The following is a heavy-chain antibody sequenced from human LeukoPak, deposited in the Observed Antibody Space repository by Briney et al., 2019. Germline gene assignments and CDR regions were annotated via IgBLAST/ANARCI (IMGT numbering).Heavy chain of an antibody. D-gene: IGHD2-21*01. CDR3: ARSYCGGDCYSVWFDP. CDR2: IYYSGST. Sequence: SETLSLTCTVSGGSISSYYWSWTRQPPGKGLEWIGYIYYSGSTNYNPSLKSRVTISVDTSKNQFSLKLSSVTAADTAVYYCARSYCGGDCYSVWFDPWGQGTLVTVSS. V-gene: IGHV4-59*01. J-gene: IGHJ5*02. CDR1: GGSISSYY.